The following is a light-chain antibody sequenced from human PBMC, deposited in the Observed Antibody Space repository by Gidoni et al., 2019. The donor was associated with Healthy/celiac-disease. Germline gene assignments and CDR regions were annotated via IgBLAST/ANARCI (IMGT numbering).Light chain of an antibody. CDR3: QQYGSSILT. V-gene: IGKV3-20*01. J-gene: IGKJ4*01. CDR1: QSVSSSY. Sequence: ESVLTQSPGTLSLSPGERATLSCRASQSVSSSYLAWYQQKPGQAPRLLIYGASSRATGIPDRFSGSGSGTDFTLTISRLEPEDFAVYYCQQYGSSILTFXGXTKVEIK. CDR2: GAS.